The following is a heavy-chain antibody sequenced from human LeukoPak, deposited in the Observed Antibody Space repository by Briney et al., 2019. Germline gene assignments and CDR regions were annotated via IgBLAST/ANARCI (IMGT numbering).Heavy chain of an antibody. J-gene: IGHJ4*02. V-gene: IGHV3-48*01. CDR3: ARDQSLDY. Sequence: GGSLRLSCAASGFTFSGYIMNWVRQAPGKGLEWVSFIGTSGNPIYYADSVKGRFTVSRDNAKNSLYLQMDSLRAEDTAVYYCARDQSLDYWGRGALVTVSS. CDR1: GFTFSGYI. CDR2: IGTSGNPI.